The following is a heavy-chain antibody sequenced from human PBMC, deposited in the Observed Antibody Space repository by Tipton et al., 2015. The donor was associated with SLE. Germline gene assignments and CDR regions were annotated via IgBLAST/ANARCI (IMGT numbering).Heavy chain of an antibody. V-gene: IGHV1-18*01. CDR2: ISPYNGDT. CDR3: ARIGEGFDP. J-gene: IGHJ5*02. Sequence: QVQLVQSGAEVKKPGASVKVSCKASGYTFNIYGIIWVRQAPGQGLECMGWISPYNGDTKYAQKFQGRVTMTTDTSTRTAYMELRSLRFDDTAVYYCARIGEGFDPWGQGTLVTVSS. D-gene: IGHD3-10*01. CDR1: GYTFNIYG.